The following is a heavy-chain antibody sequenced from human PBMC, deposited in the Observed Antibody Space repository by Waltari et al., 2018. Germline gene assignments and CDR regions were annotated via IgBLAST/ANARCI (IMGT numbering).Heavy chain of an antibody. J-gene: IGHJ4*02. Sequence: QVQLVQSGAEVKKPGSSVKVSCKASGGTFSSYAISWVRQAPGQGLEWMGGIIPIFGTANYAQKCQCRVTITADESTSTAYMELSSLRSEDTAVYYCASPGYYYDSSGYYFDYWGQGTLVTVSS. D-gene: IGHD3-22*01. CDR2: IIPIFGTA. V-gene: IGHV1-69*12. CDR3: ASPGYYYDSSGYYFDY. CDR1: GGTFSSYA.